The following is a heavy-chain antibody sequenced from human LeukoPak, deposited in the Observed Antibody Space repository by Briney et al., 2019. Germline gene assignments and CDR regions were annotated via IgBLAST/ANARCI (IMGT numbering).Heavy chain of an antibody. D-gene: IGHD1-26*01. Sequence: ASVNVSFKSSGYTFTSYGISWVRQAPGQGLEGMGWISAYNGNTNYAQKLQGRVTMTTDTSTSTAYMELRSLRSDDTAVYYCARSINPYSGTPVDYWGQGTLVTVSS. J-gene: IGHJ4*02. CDR3: ARSINPYSGTPVDY. V-gene: IGHV1-18*01. CDR1: GYTFTSYG. CDR2: ISAYNGNT.